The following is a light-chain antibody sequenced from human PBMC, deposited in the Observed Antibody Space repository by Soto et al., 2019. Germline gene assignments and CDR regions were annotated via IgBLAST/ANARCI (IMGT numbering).Light chain of an antibody. J-gene: IGKJ5*01. V-gene: IGKV3D-15*01. CDR1: QTVSITY. Sequence: PGESATLSCMASQTVSITYLTWYQQKPGQAPRLLIFGASKRATGIPDRFSGSGSGTEFTLTISSLQSEDFEIYYCQQYNNWPITFGQGTRLEIK. CDR2: GAS. CDR3: QQYNNWPIT.